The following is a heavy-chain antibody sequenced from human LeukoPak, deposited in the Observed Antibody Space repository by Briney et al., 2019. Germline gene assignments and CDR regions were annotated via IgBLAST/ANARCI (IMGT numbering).Heavy chain of an antibody. CDR1: GGSFFGSH. CDR3: ARGPQSIAARPLYY. J-gene: IGHJ4*02. D-gene: IGHD6-6*01. Sequence: PSETLSLTCAVSGGSFFGSHWNWIRQSPEKGLEWIGEINHTGRTNYNPSLKSRVTISVDTSKSQFFLKLTSVTAADTAVYYCARGPQSIAARPLYYWGQGTLVTVSS. V-gene: IGHV4-34*01. CDR2: INHTGRT.